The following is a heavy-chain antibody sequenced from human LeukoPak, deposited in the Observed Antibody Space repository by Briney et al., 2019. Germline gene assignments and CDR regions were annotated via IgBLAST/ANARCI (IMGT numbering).Heavy chain of an antibody. CDR2: IIPIFGTA. CDR3: ARDSGSVRGWFDP. CDR1: GDTFSSYA. J-gene: IGHJ5*02. V-gene: IGHV1-69*05. Sequence: SVKVSCKASGDTFSSYAISWVRQAPGQGLEWMGGIIPIFGTANYAQKFQGRVTITTDESTSTAYMELSSLRSEDTAAYYCARDSGSVRGWFDPWGQGTLVTVSS. D-gene: IGHD6-25*01.